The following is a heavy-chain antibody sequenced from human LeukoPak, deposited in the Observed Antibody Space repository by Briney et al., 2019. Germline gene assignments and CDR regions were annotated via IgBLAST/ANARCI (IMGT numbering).Heavy chain of an antibody. Sequence: GGSLRLSCAASGFTFSSYEMNWVRQAPGKGLEWVSYISSSGSTIYYADSVKGRFTVSRDNSKNTLSLHMDSLRAEDTALYYCAKHNHGYHRGSTTYYYYYYMDVWGKGTTVTVSS. CDR3: AKHNHGYHRGSTTYYYYYYMDV. J-gene: IGHJ6*03. D-gene: IGHD2-2*03. CDR1: GFTFSSYE. CDR2: ISSSGSTI. V-gene: IGHV3-48*03.